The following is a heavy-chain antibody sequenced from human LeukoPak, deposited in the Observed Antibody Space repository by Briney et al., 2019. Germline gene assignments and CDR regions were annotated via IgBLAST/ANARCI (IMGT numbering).Heavy chain of an antibody. Sequence: GSVKVSCKASGYTFNNYGMSWVRQAPGQGLEWMGWISAYNGNTDYAQKFKGRLTMTTDTSTSTAYMELGGLGSDDTAMYYCARDRSVNDYWGQGTLVTVTS. V-gene: IGHV1-18*01. CDR2: ISAYNGNT. CDR1: GYTFNNYG. D-gene: IGHD3-3*01. CDR3: ARDRSVNDY. J-gene: IGHJ4*02.